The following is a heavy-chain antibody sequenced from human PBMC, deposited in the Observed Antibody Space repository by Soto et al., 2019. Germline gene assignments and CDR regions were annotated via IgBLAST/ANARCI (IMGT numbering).Heavy chain of an antibody. Sequence: QVRLVQSGAEVKKPGSSVKVSCKVSGGTFSKYSLSWVRQTPGQGLEWMGGITPFVDTSNYAQRFLGRVTITADNPTKTAFLEVRGLKSENTALYFWAGTSYCNGSSCYSRHYYGMDVWGQGTTVTVSS. CDR3: AGTSYCNGSSCYSRHYYGMDV. CDR1: GGTFSKYS. CDR2: ITPFVDTS. V-gene: IGHV1-69*06. D-gene: IGHD2-21*01. J-gene: IGHJ6*02.